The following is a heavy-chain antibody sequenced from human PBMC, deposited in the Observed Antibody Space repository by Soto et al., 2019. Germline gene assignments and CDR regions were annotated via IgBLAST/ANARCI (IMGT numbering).Heavy chain of an antibody. CDR2: ISYDGSKK. V-gene: IGHV3-30*18. Sequence: QVQLVESGGGVVQPGRSLRLSCAASGFTFSSYGMHWVRQAPGKGLEWVAVISYDGSKKYHADSVKGRFTISRDNSKNTLNMQMNSLRAEDTAVYYCAKDRGGNWGQGTLVTVSS. D-gene: IGHD3-10*01. CDR1: GFTFSSYG. CDR3: AKDRGGN. J-gene: IGHJ4*02.